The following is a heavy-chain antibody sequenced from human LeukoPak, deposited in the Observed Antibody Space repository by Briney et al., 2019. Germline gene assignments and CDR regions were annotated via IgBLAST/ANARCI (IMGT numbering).Heavy chain of an antibody. CDR1: GFTFSSYS. D-gene: IGHD2-15*01. V-gene: IGHV3-21*01. J-gene: IGHJ6*02. Sequence: GGSLRLSCAASGFTFSSYSMNWARQAPGKGLEWVSSISSSSSYIYYADSVKGRFTISRDNAKNSLYLQMNSLRAEDTAVYYCARDTVVVVAATHYYGMDVWGQGTTVTVSS. CDR3: ARDTVVVVAATHYYGMDV. CDR2: ISSSSSYI.